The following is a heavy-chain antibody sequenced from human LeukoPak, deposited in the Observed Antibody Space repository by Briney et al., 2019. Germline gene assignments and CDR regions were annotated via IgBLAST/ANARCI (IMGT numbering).Heavy chain of an antibody. Sequence: GGSLRLSCAASGFSFSNYGMHWVRQAPGKGLEWVAFIRYDGSNKYYADSVKGRFTISRDNSKNTLYLQMNSLRAEDTAVYYCAKDMSFMGIVVVPAAIHAFDIWGQGTMVTVSS. CDR1: GFSFSNYG. CDR3: AKDMSFMGIVVVPAAIHAFDI. D-gene: IGHD2-2*01. J-gene: IGHJ3*02. CDR2: IRYDGSNK. V-gene: IGHV3-30*02.